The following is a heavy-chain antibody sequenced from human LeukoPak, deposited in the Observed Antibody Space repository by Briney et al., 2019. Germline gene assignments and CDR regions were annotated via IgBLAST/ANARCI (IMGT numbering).Heavy chain of an antibody. V-gene: IGHV4-39*01. J-gene: IGHJ5*02. Sequence: SETLSLTCTVSGGSITSSSYSWVWIRQPPGKGLEWIGSIFYSGRTNYNPSLETRVAISVDMSNNQFPLRLSSVTAADMAVYYCARLGSAWFDPWGPGTLVTVSS. CDR1: GGSITSSSYS. CDR3: ARLGSAWFDP. CDR2: IFYSGRT.